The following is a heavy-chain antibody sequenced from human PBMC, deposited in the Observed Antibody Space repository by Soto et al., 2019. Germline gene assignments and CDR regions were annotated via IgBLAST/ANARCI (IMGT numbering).Heavy chain of an antibody. D-gene: IGHD4-4*01. V-gene: IGHV3-23*01. CDR2: ISGSGGST. CDR3: AKDQYPRPAQFAY. J-gene: IGHJ4*02. Sequence: EVQLLESGGGLVQPGGSLRLSCAASGFTFSSYAMSWVRQAPGKGLEWVSAISGSGGSTYYADSVKGRFTISRDNSNNPLYVEKNSLRAEDTAVYYCAKDQYPRPAQFAYWGQGNLVTVSS. CDR1: GFTFSSYA.